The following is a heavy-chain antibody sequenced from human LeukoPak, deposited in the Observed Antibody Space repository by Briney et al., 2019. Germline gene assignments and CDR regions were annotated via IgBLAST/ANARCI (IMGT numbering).Heavy chain of an antibody. V-gene: IGHV3-7*04. CDR1: GFIFSSYW. D-gene: IGHD4-17*01. Sequence: PGGSLGLSCAASGFIFSSYWMSWVRQAPGKGLEWVANIKQDGSEKYYVDSVKGRFTISRDNAKNSLYLQMNSLRAEDTAVYYCARGDYGDYAFMFDYWGQGTLVTVSS. J-gene: IGHJ4*02. CDR3: ARGDYGDYAFMFDY. CDR2: IKQDGSEK.